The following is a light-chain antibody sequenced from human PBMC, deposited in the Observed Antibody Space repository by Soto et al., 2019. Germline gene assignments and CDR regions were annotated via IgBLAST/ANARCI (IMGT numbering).Light chain of an antibody. Sequence: QSALTQPPSASGSPGQSVTISCTGTSSDVGGYNFVSWYQQHLGKVPTPVIFEVSKRPSGVPDRFSGSKSGNTASLTVSGLQAEDEADYYCSSFGGGNKVLFGGGTKLTVL. CDR2: EVS. J-gene: IGLJ3*02. V-gene: IGLV2-8*01. CDR1: SSDVGGYNF. CDR3: SSFGGGNKVL.